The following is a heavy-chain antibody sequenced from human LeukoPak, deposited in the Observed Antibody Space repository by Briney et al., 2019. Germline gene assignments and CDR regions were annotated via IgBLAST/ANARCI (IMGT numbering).Heavy chain of an antibody. CDR2: IISVLNIS. CDR1: GGTFSSSA. V-gene: IGHV1-69*10. CDR3: ARDQGLTAPPPYGLDV. Sequence: VKVSCKTSGGTFSSSAITWVRQAPGQGLEWMGRIISVLNISTYAQKFQGSVTITADTSTSTVYMELSSLRSEETAVYYCARDQGLTAPPPYGLDVWGQGTTVIVPS. J-gene: IGHJ6*02. D-gene: IGHD5-18*01.